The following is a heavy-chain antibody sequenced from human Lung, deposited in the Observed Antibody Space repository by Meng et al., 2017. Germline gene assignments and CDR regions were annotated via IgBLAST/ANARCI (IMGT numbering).Heavy chain of an antibody. Sequence: QVHLVQSGTEVKKPGASVKVSCKASGYTFTTYGISWLRQAPGQGLEWMGWIDPGNGNRDFAEKFQDRLTMSNDTSSSTVCMELTRLASDDSAVYYCARDRQWLFDYWGQGALVTVSS. CDR2: IDPGNGNR. CDR1: GYTFTTYG. V-gene: IGHV1-18*01. D-gene: IGHD6-19*01. CDR3: ARDRQWLFDY. J-gene: IGHJ4*02.